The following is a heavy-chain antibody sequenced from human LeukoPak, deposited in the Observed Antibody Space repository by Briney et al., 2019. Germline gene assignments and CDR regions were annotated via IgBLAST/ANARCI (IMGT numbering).Heavy chain of an antibody. V-gene: IGHV4-4*07. CDR2: LATSGTI. Sequence: SETLSLTCTISGGSISGSFWSWIRQPAGKGLEWIGRLATSGTINYNPSLKSRVTVSMDTSKNQFSLKLTSVTAADTAVYYCARHPKIAAAARSGLNWFDPWGQGTLVTVSS. J-gene: IGHJ5*02. CDR3: ARHPKIAAAARSGLNWFDP. CDR1: GGSISGSF. D-gene: IGHD6-13*01.